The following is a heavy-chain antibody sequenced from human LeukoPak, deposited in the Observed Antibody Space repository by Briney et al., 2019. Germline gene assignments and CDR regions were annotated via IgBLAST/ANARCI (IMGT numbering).Heavy chain of an antibody. D-gene: IGHD2-2*01. CDR2: ISWNSGRI. CDR3: AKGGYCSSTSCYFDY. CDR1: GVTFDDYA. J-gene: IGHJ4*02. Sequence: GGSLRLSCAASGVTFDDYAMHWVRQAPGKGLEWGSGISWNSGRIVYADSVKGRFTISRDNAKNSLYLQMNSLRAEDTALYYCAKGGYCSSTSCYFDYWGQGTLVTVSS. V-gene: IGHV3-9*01.